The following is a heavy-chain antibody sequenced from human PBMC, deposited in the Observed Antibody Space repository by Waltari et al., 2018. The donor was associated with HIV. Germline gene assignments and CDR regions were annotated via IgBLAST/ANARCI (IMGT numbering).Heavy chain of an antibody. J-gene: IGHJ5*02. CDR2: MYHSGST. D-gene: IGHD2-15*01. Sequence: QVQLQESGPGLVKPSETLSLTCAVSGGSITTYNWWTWVRQPPGKGLEGIGGMYHSGSTNYNSSRKSRVTISIDKSKNQFSLNLRSVTAADTAVYYCARVVSGDSGSSWFDPWGQGTLVTVSS. CDR3: ARVVSGDSGSSWFDP. V-gene: IGHV4-4*02. CDR1: GGSITTYNW.